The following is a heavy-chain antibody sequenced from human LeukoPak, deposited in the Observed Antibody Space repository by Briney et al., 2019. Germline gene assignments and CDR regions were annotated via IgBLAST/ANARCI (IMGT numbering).Heavy chain of an antibody. CDR1: GFTFSNYY. V-gene: IGHV1-69*06. Sequence: EASVKVSCKASGFTFSNYYMHWVRQAPGQGLEWMGGIIPVFGTANYAEKFQDRVTITADKSTSTAYMELSSLRSEDTAVYYCANSNYDFWSGLRSTPCCYYYMDVWGKGTTVTVSS. CDR2: IIPVFGTA. D-gene: IGHD3-3*01. CDR3: ANSNYDFWSGLRSTPCCYYYMDV. J-gene: IGHJ6*03.